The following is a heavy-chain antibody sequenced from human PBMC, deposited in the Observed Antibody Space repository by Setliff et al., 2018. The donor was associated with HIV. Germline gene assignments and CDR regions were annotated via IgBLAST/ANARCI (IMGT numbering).Heavy chain of an antibody. CDR2: FTPILGIP. CDR1: GGTFISYA. Sequence: SVKVSCKASGGTFISYAFTWVRQAPGQGLEWMGGFTPILGIPTYAQKFQGRVTITADTSTSTAYMELSSLRSEDTAVYYCARGLRQNRSNSDVFDVWGQGTVVTVSS. D-gene: IGHD4-4*01. CDR3: ARGLRQNRSNSDVFDV. V-gene: IGHV1-69*10. J-gene: IGHJ3*01.